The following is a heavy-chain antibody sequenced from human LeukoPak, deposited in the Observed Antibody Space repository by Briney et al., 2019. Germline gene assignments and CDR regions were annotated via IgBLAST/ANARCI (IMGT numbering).Heavy chain of an antibody. V-gene: IGHV3-66*01. CDR2: IYSGGST. D-gene: IGHD6-13*01. CDR3: AKDWGFSSSPIFDY. J-gene: IGHJ4*02. CDR1: GFTVSSNY. Sequence: GGSLRLSCAASGFTVSSNYMSWVRQAPGKGLEWVSVIYSGGSTYYADSVKGRFTISRDNSKNTLYLRMDSLRAEDTAVYYCAKDWGFSSSPIFDYWGQGTLVLVSS.